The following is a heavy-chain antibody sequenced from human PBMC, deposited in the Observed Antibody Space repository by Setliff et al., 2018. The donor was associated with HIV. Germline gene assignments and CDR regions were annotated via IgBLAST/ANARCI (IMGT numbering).Heavy chain of an antibody. J-gene: IGHJ3*02. Sequence: PGGSLRLSCAASGFSFSHFYMAWIRQAPGKGLEWIGFVSYETYGGTSHYAASVEGRFTISRDDSKNTAYLQMNSLKTEDTAVYYCTRHSIPSEGDCSSTSCHAFDIWGQGTMVTVSS. D-gene: IGHD2-2*01. V-gene: IGHV3-49*03. CDR3: TRHSIPSEGDCSSTSCHAFDI. CDR1: GFSFSHFY. CDR2: VSYETYGGTS.